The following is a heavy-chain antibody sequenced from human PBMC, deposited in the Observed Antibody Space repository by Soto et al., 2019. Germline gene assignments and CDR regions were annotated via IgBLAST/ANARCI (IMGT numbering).Heavy chain of an antibody. J-gene: IGHJ4*02. V-gene: IGHV3-23*01. CDR2: ISATGGGT. CDR3: AKDRRAGGNSAFYFDF. D-gene: IGHD3-16*01. CDR1: GFNFSNYA. Sequence: PGGSLRLSCAASGFNFSNYAMSWVRQAPGKGLEWVSLISATGGGTYYADSVKGRFTISRDNSHNTPYLQVHSLTAEDTAVYYCAKDRRAGGNSAFYFDFWGQGAQVTVSS.